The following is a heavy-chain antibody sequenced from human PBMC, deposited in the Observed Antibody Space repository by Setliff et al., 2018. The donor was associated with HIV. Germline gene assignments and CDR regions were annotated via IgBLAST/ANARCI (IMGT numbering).Heavy chain of an antibody. V-gene: IGHV4-34*01. D-gene: IGHD4-17*01. J-gene: IGHJ4*02. CDR1: GGSLSGYH. CDR2: INYSGST. Sequence: SETLSLTCGVYGGSLSGYHWSWIRLPPGKGLEWIGEINYSGSTNYNPSLTSRVIISVDTSKNQFSLKLAFVTAADTAVYYCARYSTLTTNFDYWGQGTLVTSPQ. CDR3: ARYSTLTTNFDY.